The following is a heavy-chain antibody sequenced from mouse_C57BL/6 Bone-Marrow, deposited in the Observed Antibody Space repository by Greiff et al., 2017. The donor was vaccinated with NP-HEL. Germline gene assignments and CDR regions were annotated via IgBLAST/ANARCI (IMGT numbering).Heavy chain of an antibody. V-gene: IGHV1-15*01. CDR2: IDPETGGT. CDR3: TRLAIYYYGSSYFDY. J-gene: IGHJ2*01. CDR1: GYTFTDYE. D-gene: IGHD1-1*01. Sequence: VKLQQSGAELVRPGASVTLSCKASGYTFTDYEMHWVKQTPVHGLEWIGAIDPETGGTAYNQKFKGKAILTADKSSSTAYMELRSLTSEDSAVYYCTRLAIYYYGSSYFDYWGQGTTLTVSS.